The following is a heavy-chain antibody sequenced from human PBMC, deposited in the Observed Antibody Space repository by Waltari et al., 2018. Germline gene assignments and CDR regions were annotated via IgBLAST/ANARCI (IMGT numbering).Heavy chain of an antibody. CDR1: GYTFNSFG. CDR3: ARDYGSGYGLFDY. D-gene: IGHD3-10*01. Sequence: QVQLVQSGAEVKKPGASVKVSCTASGYTFNSFGISWVRQAPGQGLEWMGWISAYNANTNYAQKFQGRVTMTTDTSTRTAYMELRSLRSADTAVYYCARDYGSGYGLFDYWSQGTLVTVSS. CDR2: ISAYNANT. J-gene: IGHJ4*02. V-gene: IGHV1-18*01.